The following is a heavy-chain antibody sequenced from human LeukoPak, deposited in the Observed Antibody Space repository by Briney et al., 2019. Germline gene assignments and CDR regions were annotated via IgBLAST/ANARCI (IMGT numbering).Heavy chain of an antibody. D-gene: IGHD3-10*01. J-gene: IGHJ4*02. CDR2: INAGNGNT. CDR1: GYTFTTYA. Sequence: ASVKVSCKAAGYTFTTYAIHWVRQAPRQRLEWMGWINAGNGNTRYLQKFQGRVTITRDTSASIAYMDLSSLRSEDTAVYYCALIWFGDQYRGGFDYWGQGTLVTVSS. CDR3: ALIWFGDQYRGGFDY. V-gene: IGHV1-3*01.